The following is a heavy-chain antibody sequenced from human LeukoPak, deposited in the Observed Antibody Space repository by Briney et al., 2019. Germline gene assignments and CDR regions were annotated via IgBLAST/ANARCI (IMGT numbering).Heavy chain of an antibody. CDR2: TRYDGSNK. V-gene: IGHV3-30*02. CDR3: TKDPVVYYYDSSGYYTPPYYFDY. J-gene: IGHJ4*02. Sequence: GGSLRLSCAASGFTFSSYGMHWVRQAPGKGLEWVAFTRYDGSNKYYADSVKGRFTISRDNSKNTLYLHVNSLRPEDTAVYYCTKDPVVYYYDSSGYYTPPYYFDYWGQGTLVTVSS. D-gene: IGHD3-22*01. CDR1: GFTFSSYG.